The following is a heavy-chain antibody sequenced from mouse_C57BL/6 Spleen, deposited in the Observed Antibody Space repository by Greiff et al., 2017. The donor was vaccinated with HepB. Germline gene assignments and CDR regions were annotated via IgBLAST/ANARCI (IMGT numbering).Heavy chain of an antibody. CDR1: GFTFSSYA. D-gene: IGHD2-5*01. J-gene: IGHJ4*01. CDR3: ARDLSNYGAMDY. CDR2: ISDGGSYT. Sequence: DVKLVESGGGLVKPGGSLKLSCAASGFTFSSYAMSWVRQTPEKRLEWVATISDGGSYTYYPDNVKGRFTISRDNAKNNLYLQMSHLKSEDTAMYYCARDLSNYGAMDYWGQGTSVTVSS. V-gene: IGHV5-4*01.